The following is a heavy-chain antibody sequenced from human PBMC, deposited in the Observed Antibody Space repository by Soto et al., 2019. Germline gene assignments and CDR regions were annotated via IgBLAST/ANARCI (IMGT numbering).Heavy chain of an antibody. CDR1: GYTFNTYG. V-gene: IGHV1-18*03. CDR2: INPYNSNR. CDR3: AKGMSGYASDYLDD. J-gene: IGHJ4*02. Sequence: QVQLVQSGAEVKKPGASVKVSCKASGYTFNTYGISWVRQAPGQGLEWVGWINPYNSNRTYAVEFPGRVTMTTDTSTSTAYMELRSLRSEDMALYYCAKGMSGYASDYLDDWGQGTLVTVSS. D-gene: IGHD5-12*01.